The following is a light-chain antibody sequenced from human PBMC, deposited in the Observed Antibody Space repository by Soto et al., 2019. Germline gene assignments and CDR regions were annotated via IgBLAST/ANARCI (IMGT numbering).Light chain of an antibody. V-gene: IGKV1-5*01. Sequence: DIQMTQSPSTLSASAGDRVTITCRASQSIRTWLAWYQQKPGKDPKLLIYDASSLKSGVPSRFSGGGSGTEFTLTISSLQPDDFTTYYCQQYNTTPWTFGQGTKVDIK. CDR1: QSIRTW. J-gene: IGKJ1*01. CDR2: DAS. CDR3: QQYNTTPWT.